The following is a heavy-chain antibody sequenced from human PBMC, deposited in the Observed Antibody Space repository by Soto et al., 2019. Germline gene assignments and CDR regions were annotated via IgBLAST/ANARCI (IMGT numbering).Heavy chain of an antibody. CDR3: AGAHIPFGDYHYYYYGMDV. CDR1: GGTFSSYA. V-gene: IGHV1-69*01. CDR2: IIPIFGTA. J-gene: IGHJ6*02. D-gene: IGHD4-17*01. Sequence: QVQLVQSGAEVKKPGSSVKVSCKASGGTFSSYAISWVRQAPGQGLEWMGGIIPIFGTANYAQKFQGRVTITADESTRTADMELSSVRSEDTAVYYCAGAHIPFGDYHYYYYGMDVWGQGTTVTVSS.